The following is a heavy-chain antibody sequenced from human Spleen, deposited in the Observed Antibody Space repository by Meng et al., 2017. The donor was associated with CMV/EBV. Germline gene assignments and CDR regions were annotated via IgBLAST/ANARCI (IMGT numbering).Heavy chain of an antibody. J-gene: IGHJ4*02. CDR1: GFTFNNYA. CDR2: ISGSGGRT. CDR3: ARGGVYFDY. Sequence: GESLKISCAASGFTFNNYAMSWVRQAPGKGLEWVSGISGSGGRTYYADSVKGRFTISRDNAKNSLYLQMNSLRAEDTAVYYCARGGVYFDYWGQGTRVTVSS. V-gene: IGHV3-23*01. D-gene: IGHD3-16*01.